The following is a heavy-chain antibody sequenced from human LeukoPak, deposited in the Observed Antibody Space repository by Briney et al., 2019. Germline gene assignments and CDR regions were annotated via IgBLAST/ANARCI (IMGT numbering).Heavy chain of an antibody. CDR1: GGSFSGYY. Sequence: SETLSLTCAVYGGSFSGYYWSWIRQPPGKGLEWIGEINHSGSTNYIPSLKSRVTISVDTSKNQFSLKLSSVTAADTAVYYCARGWTPHIDYWGQGTLVTVSS. CDR2: INHSGST. CDR3: ARGWTPHIDY. V-gene: IGHV4-34*01. J-gene: IGHJ4*02. D-gene: IGHD1-1*01.